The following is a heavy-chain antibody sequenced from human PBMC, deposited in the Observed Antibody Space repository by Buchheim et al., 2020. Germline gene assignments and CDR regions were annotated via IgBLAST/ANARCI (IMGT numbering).Heavy chain of an antibody. CDR3: AKDAYCSSTSCPGTYDY. CDR1: GFTFSNVW. Sequence: EEQLVESGGGSVQPRGSLRLSCAVSGFTFSNVWMTWVRQAPGKGLEWVGRIKSKREGGTIDYAAPGKGRFTISRGDSKNTVYLQMNSLKTEDTAVYYCAKDAYCSSTSCPGTYDYWGQGTL. V-gene: IGHV3-15*01. J-gene: IGHJ4*02. CDR2: IKSKREGGTI. D-gene: IGHD2-2*01.